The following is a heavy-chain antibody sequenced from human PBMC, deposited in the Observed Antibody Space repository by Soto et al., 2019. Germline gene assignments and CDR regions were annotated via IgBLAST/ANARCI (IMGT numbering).Heavy chain of an antibody. J-gene: IGHJ6*02. V-gene: IGHV1-69*06. D-gene: IGHD2-8*01. CDR3: ARLHSYCTNGVCSPGYYYYGMDV. Sequence: SVKVSCKASGGTFNNYVINWVRQAPGQGLEWMAGIIPIFGTPNYAQKFQGRVTITADKSTSTAYMELNSLRSEDTAMYYCARLHSYCTNGVCSPGYYYYGMDVWGQGTTVTVSS. CDR1: GGTFNNYV. CDR2: IIPIFGTP.